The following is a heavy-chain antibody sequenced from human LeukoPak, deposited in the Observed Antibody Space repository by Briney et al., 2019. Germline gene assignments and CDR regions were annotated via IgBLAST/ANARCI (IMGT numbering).Heavy chain of an antibody. CDR1: GGTFSSYA. CDR3: ARGGVDYDILTGYYDY. V-gene: IGHV1-69*13. Sequence: SVKVSCKASGGTFSSYAISWVRQAPGQGLEWMGGIIPIFGTANYAQKFQGRVTITADESTSTAYMELSSLRSEDTAVYYCARGGVDYDILTGYYDYWGQGTLVTVSS. D-gene: IGHD3-9*01. J-gene: IGHJ4*02. CDR2: IIPIFGTA.